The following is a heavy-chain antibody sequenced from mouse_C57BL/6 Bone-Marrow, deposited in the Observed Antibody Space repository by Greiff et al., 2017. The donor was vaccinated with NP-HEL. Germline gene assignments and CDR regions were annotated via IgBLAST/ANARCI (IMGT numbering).Heavy chain of an antibody. CDR2: ISSGGDYI. V-gene: IGHV5-9-1*02. CDR3: TRENYGSSYEGWYFDV. D-gene: IGHD1-1*01. Sequence: DVHLVESGEGLVKPGGSLKLSCAASGFTFSSYAMSWVRQTPEKRLEWVAYISSGGDYIYYADTVKGRFTISRDNARNTLYLQMSSLKSEDTAMYYCTRENYGSSYEGWYFDVWGTGTTVTVSS. CDR1: GFTFSSYA. J-gene: IGHJ1*03.